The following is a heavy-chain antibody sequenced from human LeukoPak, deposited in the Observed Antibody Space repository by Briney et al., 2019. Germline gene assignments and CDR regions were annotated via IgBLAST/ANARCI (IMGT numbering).Heavy chain of an antibody. V-gene: IGHV1-69*13. Sequence: LVKVSCKLSGGIFRNYPIHLLRQASGRGLEWMGGIIPGLGTATYAQKFQGRVTFTADDSSTTAYMDLSSLRSEDTAVYYCARGTKGGIVGATGAFVIWGQGTMVTVSS. J-gene: IGHJ3*02. D-gene: IGHD1-26*01. CDR3: ARGTKGGIVGATGAFVI. CDR1: GGIFRNYP. CDR2: IIPGLGTA.